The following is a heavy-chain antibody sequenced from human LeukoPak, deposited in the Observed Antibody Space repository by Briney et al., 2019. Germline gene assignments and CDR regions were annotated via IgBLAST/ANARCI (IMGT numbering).Heavy chain of an antibody. J-gene: IGHJ4*02. D-gene: IGHD1-1*01. CDR2: ISGSGGST. V-gene: IGHV3-23*01. CDR1: GFTFSNAW. Sequence: GGSLRLSCAASGFTFSNAWMSWVRQAPGKGLEWVSAISGSGGSTYYADSVKGRFTISRDNSKNTLYLQMNSLRAEDTAVYYCAENEEGAIWGQGTLVTVSS. CDR3: AENEEGAI.